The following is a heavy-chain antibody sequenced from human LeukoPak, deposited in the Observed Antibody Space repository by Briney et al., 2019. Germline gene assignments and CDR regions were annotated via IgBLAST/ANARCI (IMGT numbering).Heavy chain of an antibody. CDR2: FDPEDGET. CDR3: AREYEYVGGSYREFDY. Sequence: ASVTVSFKVSGYTLTELSMHWVRQAPGKGREWVGGFDPEDGETIYAQKFQGRVTMTEDTSTDNAYMELSSLRSEDTAVYYCAREYEYVGGSYREFDYWGQGTLVTVSS. J-gene: IGHJ4*02. D-gene: IGHD3-16*02. CDR1: GYTLTELS. V-gene: IGHV1-24*01.